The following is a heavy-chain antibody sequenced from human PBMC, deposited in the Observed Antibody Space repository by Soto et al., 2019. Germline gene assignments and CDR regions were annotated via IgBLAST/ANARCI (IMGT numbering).Heavy chain of an antibody. J-gene: IGHJ6*02. CDR2: IDSDGSST. Sequence: EVQLVESGGGLVQPGGSLRFSCAASGFTFGSNWMTWVGQAPGKGLVWVSRIDSDGSSTTYADSVKGRFTTSRDNAKNTLYLQMSSLRVEDTAVYYCARGRPYGMDVWGQGTTVTVSS. V-gene: IGHV3-74*01. CDR3: ARGRPYGMDV. CDR1: GFTFGSNW.